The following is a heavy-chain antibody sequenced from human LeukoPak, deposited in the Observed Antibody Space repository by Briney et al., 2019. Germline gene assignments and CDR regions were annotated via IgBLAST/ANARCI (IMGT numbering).Heavy chain of an antibody. CDR1: GFTFSSYN. CDR3: AKDIGPGVLGYFDY. CDR2: ISSSGSSI. D-gene: IGHD3-10*01. Sequence: PGGSLRLSCVASGFTFSSYNMHWVRQAPGKGLEWISFISSSGSSIHYADSVKGRFTVSRDNAKNSLYLQMNSLRAEDTALYYCAKDIGPGVLGYFDYWGQGTLVTVSS. J-gene: IGHJ4*02. V-gene: IGHV3-48*04.